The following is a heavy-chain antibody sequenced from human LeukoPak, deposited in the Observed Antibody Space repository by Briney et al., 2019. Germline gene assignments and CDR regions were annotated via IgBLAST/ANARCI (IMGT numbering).Heavy chain of an antibody. CDR3: ARDTITMVRGANGMDV. CDR2: IYYSGST. V-gene: IGHV4-31*03. D-gene: IGHD3-10*01. J-gene: IGHJ6*02. Sequence: PSETLSLTCTVSGGSISSGGYYWSWIRQHPGKGLEWIGYIYYSGSTYYNPSLKSRVTISVDTSKNQFSLKLSSVTAADTAVYYCARDTITMVRGANGMDVWVQGTTVTVSS. CDR1: GGSISSGGYY.